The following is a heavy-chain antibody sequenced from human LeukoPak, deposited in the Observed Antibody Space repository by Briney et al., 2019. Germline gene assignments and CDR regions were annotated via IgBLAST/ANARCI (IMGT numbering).Heavy chain of an antibody. CDR3: AILEGSVGLDY. V-gene: IGHV1-18*04. J-gene: IGHJ4*02. CDR2: ISAYNGNT. D-gene: IGHD3-10*01. Sequence: ASVKVSCTTSGYTFTTYSIDWVRQAPGQGLEWMGWISAYNGNTIYAQRLQGRVTMTTDTSTRTAYMELRSLRSDDTAVYYCAILEGSVGLDYWGQGTLVTVSS. CDR1: GYTFTTYS.